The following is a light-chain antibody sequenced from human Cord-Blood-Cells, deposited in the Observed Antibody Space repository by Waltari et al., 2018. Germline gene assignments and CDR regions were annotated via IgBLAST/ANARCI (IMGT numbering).Light chain of an antibody. Sequence: QSALTQPASVSGSPGHSITSSCTATSRAVGGLHHVSWYQQHPGKAPKLMIYEVSDRPSGVSNRFSGSKSGNTASLTISGLQAEDEADYYCSSYTSSSTPGWVFGGGTKLTVL. CDR2: EVS. J-gene: IGLJ3*02. CDR3: SSYTSSSTPGWV. V-gene: IGLV2-14*01. CDR1: SRAVGGLHH.